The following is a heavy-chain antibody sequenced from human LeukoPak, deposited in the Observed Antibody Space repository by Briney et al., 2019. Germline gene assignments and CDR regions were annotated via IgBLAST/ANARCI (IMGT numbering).Heavy chain of an antibody. D-gene: IGHD3-10*01. V-gene: IGHV4-59*01. Sequence: SETLSLTCTVSGGSISSYYWSWIRQPAGKGLEGIGYIYYSGSTNYNPSLKSRVTISVDTSKNQFSLKLSSVTAADTAVYYCARVITMVRGVSRWFDPGRQGPLVSVSS. CDR1: GGSISSYY. J-gene: IGHJ5*02. CDR3: ARVITMVRGVSRWFDP. CDR2: IYYSGST.